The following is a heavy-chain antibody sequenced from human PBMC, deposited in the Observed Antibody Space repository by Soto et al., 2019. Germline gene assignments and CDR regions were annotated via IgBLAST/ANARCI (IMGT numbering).Heavy chain of an antibody. CDR3: ARGRLIAAAGSGGYYYYGIDV. D-gene: IGHD6-13*01. V-gene: IGHV6-1*01. CDR2: TYYRSKWYN. CDR1: GDSVSSNSAA. Sequence: PSQTLSLTCVISGDSVSSNSAAWNWIRQSPSRGLEWLGRTYYRSKWYNDYAVSVKSRITINPDTSKNQFSLQLNSVTPEDTAVYYCARGRLIAAAGSGGYYYYGIDVWGQGTTVTVSS. J-gene: IGHJ6*02.